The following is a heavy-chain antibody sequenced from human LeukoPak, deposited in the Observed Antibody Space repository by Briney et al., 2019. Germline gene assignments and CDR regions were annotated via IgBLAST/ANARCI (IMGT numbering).Heavy chain of an antibody. V-gene: IGHV1-69*06. D-gene: IGHD3-22*01. CDR3: ARCSPGDSSNFYAVLQY. CDR2: IIPVFGTT. CDR1: GGTFSSYA. J-gene: IGHJ4*02. Sequence: SVKVSCKASGGTFSSYAVSWVRLTPGQGLEWLGGIIPVFGTTTYAQKFQAKVTMTAVKSTNTAYLEISSLTSDDTAVYYCARCSPGDSSNFYAVLQYWGQGTQVTVST.